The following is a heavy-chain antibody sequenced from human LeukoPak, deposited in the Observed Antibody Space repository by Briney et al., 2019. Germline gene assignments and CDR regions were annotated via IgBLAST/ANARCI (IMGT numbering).Heavy chain of an antibody. J-gene: IGHJ4*02. Sequence: GGSLRLSCAASGFTISSNYMSWVRQAPGMGLEWVSVIYGGGTTYYGDSVKGRFPISRDNSKNTLYLQMNSLRAEDTAVYYCAREGPVAGNDYWGQGTLVTVSS. CDR1: GFTISSNY. CDR2: IYGGGTT. D-gene: IGHD6-19*01. V-gene: IGHV3-53*01. CDR3: AREGPVAGNDY.